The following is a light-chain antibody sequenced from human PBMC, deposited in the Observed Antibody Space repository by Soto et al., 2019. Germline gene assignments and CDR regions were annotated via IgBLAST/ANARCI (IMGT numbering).Light chain of an antibody. Sequence: QSVVTQSPLASGTPGQKVTISCSGSRSNIGGNFVYWYQQLPGTAPKLLIYKNNQRPSGVPDRFSGSKSGTSASLAISALRSEDEADYYCAAWDDSLTGPVFGGGTKLTVL. CDR2: KNN. V-gene: IGLV1-47*01. J-gene: IGLJ2*01. CDR3: AAWDDSLTGPV. CDR1: RSNIGGNF.